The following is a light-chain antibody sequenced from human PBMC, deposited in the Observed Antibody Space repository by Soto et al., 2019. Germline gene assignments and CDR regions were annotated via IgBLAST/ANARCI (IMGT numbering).Light chain of an antibody. V-gene: IGKV1-39*01. CDR3: QQSYSTPRT. CDR2: AAS. CDR1: QSISSY. J-gene: IGKJ1*01. Sequence: DLQMTQSPSSLSASVGDRVTITCRASQSISSYLNWYQQKPGKAPKLLIYAASSLQSGVPSRFSGSGSGTDFTLTISSVQPEDFATYYCQQSYSTPRTFGQGTKVEIK.